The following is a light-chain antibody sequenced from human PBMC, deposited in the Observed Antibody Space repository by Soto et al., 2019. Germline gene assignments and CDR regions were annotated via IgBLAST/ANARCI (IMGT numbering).Light chain of an antibody. Sequence: EIVLTQSPGPLPLSPGKRPTSSCRAVTSVGRANLACYKQKPGQAPRLLIYGASSRATGSPERFSGSGSGTDFSLTISRLEPADVAVYYFQQYGSSPRLTFGGGTKVEIK. V-gene: IGKV3-20*01. J-gene: IGKJ4*02. CDR1: TSVGRAN. CDR2: GAS. CDR3: QQYGSSPRLT.